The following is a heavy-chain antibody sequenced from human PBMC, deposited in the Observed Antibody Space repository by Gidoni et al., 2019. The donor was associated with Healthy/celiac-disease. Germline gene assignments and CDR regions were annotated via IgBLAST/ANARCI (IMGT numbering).Heavy chain of an antibody. CDR2: ISWDGGST. V-gene: IGHV3-43D*03. J-gene: IGHJ6*02. Sequence: EVQLVESGGVVVQPGGSLRLSCAASGFTFDDYAMHWVRQAPGKGLEWVSLISWDGGSTYYADSVKGRLTISRDNSKNSLYLQMNSLRAEDTALYYCAKDIGGGSSWGFGYYYYGMDVWGQGTTVTVSS. CDR1: GFTFDDYA. D-gene: IGHD6-13*01. CDR3: AKDIGGGSSWGFGYYYYGMDV.